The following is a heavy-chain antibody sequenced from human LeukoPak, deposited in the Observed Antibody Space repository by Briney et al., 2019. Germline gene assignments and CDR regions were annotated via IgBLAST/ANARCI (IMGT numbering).Heavy chain of an antibody. Sequence: SVKVSCKASGGTFSSYAISWVRQAPGQGLEWMGGIIPIFGTANYAQKFQGRVTITADESTSTAYMELSSLRSEDTAVYYCARVRWGIAAAGTFDYWGQGTLVTVSS. J-gene: IGHJ4*02. D-gene: IGHD6-13*01. CDR2: IIPIFGTA. CDR1: GGTFSSYA. V-gene: IGHV1-69*13. CDR3: ARVRWGIAAAGTFDY.